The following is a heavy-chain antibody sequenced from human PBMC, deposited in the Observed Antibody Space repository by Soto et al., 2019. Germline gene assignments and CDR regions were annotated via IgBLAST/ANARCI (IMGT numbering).Heavy chain of an antibody. Sequence: RLSCVGTGLNFDDFAVHWVRQAPGKGLEWVSGITWNSRVLAYADSVKGRFTISRDNARNSLYLQMDSLRDEDTALYYCAKGRYDFWSPYYFDSWGQGTLVTVSS. V-gene: IGHV3-9*01. D-gene: IGHD3-3*01. CDR3: AKGRYDFWSPYYFDS. CDR2: ITWNSRVL. CDR1: GLNFDDFA. J-gene: IGHJ4*02.